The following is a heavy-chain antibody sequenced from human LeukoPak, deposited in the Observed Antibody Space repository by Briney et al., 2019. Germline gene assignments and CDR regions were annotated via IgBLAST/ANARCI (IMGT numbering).Heavy chain of an antibody. J-gene: IGHJ1*01. CDR3: AKNNGFQH. CDR2: ISYDGSNK. CDR1: GFTFSSYG. Sequence: GGSLRLSCAASGFTFSSYGMHWVRQAPGKGLEWVAVISYDGSNKYYADSVKGRFTISRDNSKNTLYLQMNSLRAEDTAVYYCAKNNGFQHWGQGTLVTVSS. V-gene: IGHV3-30*18. D-gene: IGHD2-8*01.